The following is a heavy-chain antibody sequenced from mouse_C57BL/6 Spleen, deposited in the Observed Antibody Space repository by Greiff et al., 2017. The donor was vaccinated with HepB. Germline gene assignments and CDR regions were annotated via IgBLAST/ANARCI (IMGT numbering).Heavy chain of an antibody. CDR1: GSTFTDYY. CDR2: IYPGSGNT. J-gene: IGHJ4*01. V-gene: IGHV1-76*01. D-gene: IGHD2-5*01. Sequence: QVQLKQSGAELVRPGASVKLSCKASGSTFTDYYINWVKQRPGQGLEWIARIYPGSGNTYYNEKFKGKATLTAEKSSITACMQLSSLTSEDSAVYFCARDSNYPYYYAMDYWGQGTSVTVSS. CDR3: ARDSNYPYYYAMDY.